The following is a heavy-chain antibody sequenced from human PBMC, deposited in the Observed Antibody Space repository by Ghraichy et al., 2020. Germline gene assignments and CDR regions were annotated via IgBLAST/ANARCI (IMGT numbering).Heavy chain of an antibody. CDR1: GFTFSTYG. Sequence: LSLTCVASGFTFSTYGMNWVRQAPGNGLEWVSSITSSSSFIYYADSVKGRFTISRDNAKNSLFLQLNSLTAEDTAMYYCARNPIWGGFDDYYFDQWGQGTLVTVSS. CDR2: ITSSSSFI. D-gene: IGHD5-12*01. V-gene: IGHV3-21*01. J-gene: IGHJ4*02. CDR3: ARNPIWGGFDDYYFDQ.